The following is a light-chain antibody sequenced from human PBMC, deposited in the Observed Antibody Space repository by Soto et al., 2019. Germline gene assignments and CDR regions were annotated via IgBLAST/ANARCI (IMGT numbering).Light chain of an antibody. V-gene: IGKV1-33*01. J-gene: IGKJ4*01. CDR3: QQYNSMLS. Sequence: DIQMTQSPSSLSASVGDRVTIACQSIHDVSRNLNWFQQKPGEAPKLLIYDASNLERGVPSRFSASGSGTDFTFTSSSLQPEDVATYYCQQYNSMLSVGGGTEIELK. CDR2: DAS. CDR1: HDVSRN.